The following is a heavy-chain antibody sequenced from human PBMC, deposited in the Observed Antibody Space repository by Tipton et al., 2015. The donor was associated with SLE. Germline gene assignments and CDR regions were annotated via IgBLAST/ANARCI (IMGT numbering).Heavy chain of an antibody. CDR2: IKQDGSGK. Sequence: SLRLSCAASGFTFSSYWMSWVRQAPGKGLEWVANIKQDGSGKYYVDSVKGRFTISRDNSKNTLYLQMNSRRAEDTAVYYCAKQGGRYSSGWYSDAFDIWGQGTMVTVSS. CDR1: GFTFSSYW. V-gene: IGHV3-7*01. D-gene: IGHD6-19*01. CDR3: AKQGGRYSSGWYSDAFDI. J-gene: IGHJ3*02.